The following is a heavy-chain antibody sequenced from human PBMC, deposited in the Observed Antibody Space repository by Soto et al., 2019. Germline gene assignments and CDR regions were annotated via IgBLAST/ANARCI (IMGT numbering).Heavy chain of an antibody. CDR1: GGSVSSGNYY. CDR3: ARDRGPSSGYYPYWFDP. V-gene: IGHV4-61*01. Sequence: ETLSLTCTVSGGSVSSGNYYWSWIRQPPGKGLEWIGYFYYTGSTNYNPSLKSRVTISIDASKNQFSLRLSSVTAADTAVYYCARDRGPSSGYYPYWFDPWGQGTLVTVSS. CDR2: FYYTGST. J-gene: IGHJ5*02. D-gene: IGHD3-22*01.